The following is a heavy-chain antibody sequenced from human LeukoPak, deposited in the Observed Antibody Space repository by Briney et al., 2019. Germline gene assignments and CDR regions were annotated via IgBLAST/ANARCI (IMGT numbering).Heavy chain of an antibody. V-gene: IGHV4-61*05. Sequence: NPSETLSLTCTVSGGSISSSSYYWGWIRQPPGTGLEWIGYIYYSGSTNYNPSVKSRVTMSVDTSKIQFSLKLSSVTAADTAVYYCARVFGSGYDFRGAFDIWGQGTMVTVSS. CDR2: IYYSGST. CDR3: ARVFGSGYDFRGAFDI. J-gene: IGHJ3*02. D-gene: IGHD5-12*01. CDR1: GGSISSSSYY.